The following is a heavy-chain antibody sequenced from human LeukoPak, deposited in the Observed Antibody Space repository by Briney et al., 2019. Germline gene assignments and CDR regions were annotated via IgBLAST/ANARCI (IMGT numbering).Heavy chain of an antibody. CDR3: AISTYDSSGYYGFDY. CDR1: GFTFGDYA. Sequence: GGSLRLSCTASGFTFGDYAMSWVRQAPGKGLEWVSAISGSGGSTYYADSVKGRFTISRDNSKNTLYLQMNSLRAEDTAVYYCAISTYDSSGYYGFDYWGQGTLVTVSS. CDR2: ISGSGGST. J-gene: IGHJ4*02. V-gene: IGHV3-23*01. D-gene: IGHD3-22*01.